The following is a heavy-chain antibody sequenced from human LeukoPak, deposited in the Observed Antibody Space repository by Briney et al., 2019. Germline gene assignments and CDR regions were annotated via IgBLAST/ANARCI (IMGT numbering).Heavy chain of an antibody. V-gene: IGHV1-69*13. Sequence: SVKVSCKASGGTFSNNAFTWVRQAPGQGLEWMGGIIPSYGTPNIAKKFQGRVTITADELTTTVFMELRGLRTEDTAMYYCVREFDRWGQGTLVIVSS. CDR2: IIPSYGTP. CDR1: GGTFSNNA. J-gene: IGHJ4*02. CDR3: VREFDR.